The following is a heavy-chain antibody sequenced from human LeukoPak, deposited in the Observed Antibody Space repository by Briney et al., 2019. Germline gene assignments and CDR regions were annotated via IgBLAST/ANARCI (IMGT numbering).Heavy chain of an antibody. CDR1: GFTFSSYG. Sequence: GGSLRLSCAASGFTFSSYGMHWVRQAPGKGLEWVAFIRYDGSNKYYADSVKGRFTISRDNSKNTLYLQMNSLRAEDTAVYYCAKEEGYGENWFDPWGQGTLVTVSS. CDR2: IRYDGSNK. J-gene: IGHJ5*02. V-gene: IGHV3-30*02. D-gene: IGHD4-17*01. CDR3: AKEEGYGENWFDP.